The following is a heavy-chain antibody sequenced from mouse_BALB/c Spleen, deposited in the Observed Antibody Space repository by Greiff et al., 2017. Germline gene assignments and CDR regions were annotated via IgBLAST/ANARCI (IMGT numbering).Heavy chain of an antibody. CDR1: GFNIKDTY. CDR3: ARDYYGSSPYAMDY. D-gene: IGHD1-1*01. V-gene: IGHV14-3*02. Sequence: EVQVVESGAELVKPGASVKLSCTASGFNIKDTYMHWVKQRPEQGLEWIGRIDPANGNTKYDPKFQGKATITADTSSNTAYLQLSSLTSEDTAVYYCARDYYGSSPYAMDYWGQGTSVTVSS. J-gene: IGHJ4*01. CDR2: IDPANGNT.